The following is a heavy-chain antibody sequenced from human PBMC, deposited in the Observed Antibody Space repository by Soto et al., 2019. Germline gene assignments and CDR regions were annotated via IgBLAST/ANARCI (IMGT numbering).Heavy chain of an antibody. V-gene: IGHV3-30*18. J-gene: IGHJ4*02. CDR1: GFTFSSYG. Sequence: QVQLVESGGGVVQPGRSLRLSCAASGFTFSSYGMHWVRQAPGKGLEWVAVISYDGSNKYYADSVKGRFTISRDNSKNTLFLQMNSLRAEDTGVYYCAKNDPRYCISTSCYGGADYWGQGTLVTVSS. D-gene: IGHD2-2*01. CDR2: ISYDGSNK. CDR3: AKNDPRYCISTSCYGGADY.